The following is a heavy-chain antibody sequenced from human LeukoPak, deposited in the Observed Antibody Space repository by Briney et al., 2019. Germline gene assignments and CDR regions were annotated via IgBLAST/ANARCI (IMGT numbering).Heavy chain of an antibody. CDR1: GYTFTSYY. J-gene: IGHJ4*02. CDR3: ARGRGLVVPAATFDY. V-gene: IGHV1-46*01. Sequence: ASVKVSCKASGYTFTSYYMHWVRQAPGQGLEWMGIINPSGGSTSYAQKFQGRVTMTRDTSISTAYMELSRLRSDDTAVYYCARGRGLVVPAATFDYWGQGTLVTVSS. CDR2: INPSGGST. D-gene: IGHD2-2*01.